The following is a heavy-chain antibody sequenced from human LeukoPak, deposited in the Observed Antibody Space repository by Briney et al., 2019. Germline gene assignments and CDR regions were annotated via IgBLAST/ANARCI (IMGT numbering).Heavy chain of an antibody. D-gene: IGHD5-24*01. J-gene: IGHJ4*02. Sequence: GGSLRLSCAASGFTFSNYAMHWVRQAPGKGLEWVAVIWYDGSPKYYPDSVKGRFTISRDNAKNLLYLQMNSLRAEDTAIYYCTRVGYIDEGIDYWGQGTLVTVSS. CDR1: GFTFSNYA. CDR3: TRVGYIDEGIDY. CDR2: IWYDGSPK. V-gene: IGHV3-33*03.